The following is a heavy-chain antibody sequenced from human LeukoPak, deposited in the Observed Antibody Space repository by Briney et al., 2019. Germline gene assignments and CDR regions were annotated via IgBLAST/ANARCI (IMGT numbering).Heavy chain of an antibody. CDR1: GFTFSDYY. V-gene: IGHV3-11*06. CDR2: ISSSSSYI. D-gene: IGHD5-18*01. CDR3: ALKGYSGYFDY. Sequence: PGGSLRLSCAASGFTFSDYYMSWIRQAPGKGLEWVSSISSSSSYIYYADSVKGRFTISRDNAKNSLYLQMNSLRAEDTAVYYCALKGYSGYFDYWGQGTLVTASS. J-gene: IGHJ4*02.